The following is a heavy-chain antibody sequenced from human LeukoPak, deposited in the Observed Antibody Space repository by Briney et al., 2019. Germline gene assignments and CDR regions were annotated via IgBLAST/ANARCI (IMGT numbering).Heavy chain of an antibody. D-gene: IGHD4-17*01. Sequence: PSETLSLTCTVSGGSISSSSYYWGWIRQPPGKGLEWIGSIYYSGSTYYNPSLKSRVTISVDTSKNQFSLKLSSVTAADTAVYYCARRRDYGDRYFDCWGQGTLVTVSS. CDR2: IYYSGST. V-gene: IGHV4-39*01. CDR3: ARRRDYGDRYFDC. CDR1: GGSISSSSYY. J-gene: IGHJ4*02.